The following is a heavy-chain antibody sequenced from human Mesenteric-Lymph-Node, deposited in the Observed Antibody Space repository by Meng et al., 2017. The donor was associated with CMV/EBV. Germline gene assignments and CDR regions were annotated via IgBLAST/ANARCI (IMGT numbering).Heavy chain of an antibody. J-gene: IGHJ3*02. CDR2: ISAHNGNT. CDR1: GYTFINYG. V-gene: IGHV1-18*01. Sequence: ASVKVSCKAAGYTFINYGITWVRQTPGQGLEWMGWISAHNGNTRYAQKLQGRVTMTTDTSTTTAYMELRSLTSDDTAVYYCAREGADCSTASCYSGLDAFDIWGQGTLVTVSS. D-gene: IGHD2-2*01. CDR3: AREGADCSTASCYSGLDAFDI.